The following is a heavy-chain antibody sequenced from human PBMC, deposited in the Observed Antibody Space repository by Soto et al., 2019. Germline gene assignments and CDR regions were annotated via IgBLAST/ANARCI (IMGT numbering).Heavy chain of an antibody. CDR2: ISYDGSNK. J-gene: IGHJ6*02. D-gene: IGHD3-3*01. CDR3: ANLPYDCWSGRAYYYYYGMDV. V-gene: IGHV3-30*18. CDR1: GFTFSSYG. Sequence: QVQLVESGGGVVQPGRSLRLSCAASGFTFSSYGMHWVRQAPGTGLEWVAVISYDGSNKYYADSVKGRFTIYRDNSKNTMYLPMNSLRADDTAVYYCANLPYDCWSGRAYYYYYGMDVWGQGTTVTVS.